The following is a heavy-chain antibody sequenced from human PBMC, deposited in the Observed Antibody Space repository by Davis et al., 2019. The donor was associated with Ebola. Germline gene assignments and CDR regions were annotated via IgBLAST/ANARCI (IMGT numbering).Heavy chain of an antibody. D-gene: IGHD5-18*01. Sequence: SETLSLTCSLSGGSFNGYDWTWIRQPPGKGLEWVGEINHTGSTNYHPALKSRVTISVDTSKNQFSLKVSSVTAADTAVYYCARGHSYGSMVYGMDVWGQGTTVTVSS. V-gene: IGHV4-34*01. CDR3: ARGHSYGSMVYGMDV. CDR2: INHTGST. J-gene: IGHJ6*02. CDR1: GGSFNGYD.